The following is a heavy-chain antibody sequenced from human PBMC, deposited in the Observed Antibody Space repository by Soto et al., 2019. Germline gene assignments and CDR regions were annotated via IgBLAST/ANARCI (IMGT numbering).Heavy chain of an antibody. J-gene: IGHJ4*02. V-gene: IGHV4-30-2*03. CDR1: GGSISSGGYS. CDR3: ARHSRYCSDYICYSFDY. D-gene: IGHD2-15*01. Sequence: SETLSLTCAVSGGSISSGGYSWSWIRQPPGKGLEWIGYIYHSGSTYYNPSLKSRVTISVDTSKNQFSLKLKSVTAADTAVYYCARHSRYCSDYICYSFDYWGQGTLVTVSS. CDR2: IYHSGST.